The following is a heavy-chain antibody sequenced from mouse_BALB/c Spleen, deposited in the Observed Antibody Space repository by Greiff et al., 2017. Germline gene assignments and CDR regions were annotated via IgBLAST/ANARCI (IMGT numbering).Heavy chain of an antibody. CDR2: IDPANGNT. J-gene: IGHJ4*01. Sequence: EVQLQQSGAELVKPGASVKLSCTASGFNIKDTYMHWVKQRPEQGLEWIGRIDPANGNTKYDPKFQGKATITADTSSNTAYLQLSSLTSEDTAVYYCARGGLGRGMDYWGQGTSVTVSS. CDR1: GFNIKDTY. D-gene: IGHD4-1*01. CDR3: ARGGLGRGMDY. V-gene: IGHV14-3*02.